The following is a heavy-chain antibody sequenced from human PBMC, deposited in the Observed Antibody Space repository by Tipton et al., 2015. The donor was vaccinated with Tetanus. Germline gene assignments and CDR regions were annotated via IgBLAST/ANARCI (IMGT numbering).Heavy chain of an antibody. D-gene: IGHD3-9*01. CDR1: GGSISSGGYY. V-gene: IGHV4-31*02. CDR3: ARDRYYDILTGYYGVGVDRLYGMDV. Sequence: LRLSCTVSGGSISSGGYYWSWIRQHPRKGLEWIGYIYYSGSTYYNPSLKGRVTISVDTSKNQFSLKLSSVTAADTAVYYCARDRYYDILTGYYGVGVDRLYGMDVWGQGTTVTVSS. CDR2: IYYSGST. J-gene: IGHJ6*02.